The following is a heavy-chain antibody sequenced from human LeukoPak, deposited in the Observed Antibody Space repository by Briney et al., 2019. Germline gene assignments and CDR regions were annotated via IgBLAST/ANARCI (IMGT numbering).Heavy chain of an antibody. CDR1: GGTFSSYA. CDR2: IIPIFGTA. D-gene: IGHD3-22*01. CDR3: ARDLRDSSGYYFWFDP. Sequence: EASVKVSCKASGGTFSSYAISWVRQAPGQGLEWMGGIIPIFGTANYAQKFQGRVTITADESTSTAYMELSSLRSEDTAVYYCARDLRDSSGYYFWFDPWGQGTLVTVSS. J-gene: IGHJ5*02. V-gene: IGHV1-69*01.